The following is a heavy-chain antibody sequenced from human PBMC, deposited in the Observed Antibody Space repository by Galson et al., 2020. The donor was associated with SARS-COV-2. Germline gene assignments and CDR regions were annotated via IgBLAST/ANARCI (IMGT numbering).Heavy chain of an antibody. CDR2: IWYDGSNK. Sequence: GGSLRLSCAASGFTFSSYGMHWVRQAPGKGLEWVAVIWYDGSNKYYADSVKGRFTISRDNSKNTLYLQMNSLRAEDTAVYYCAKSYYDSSDYLAYYFDYWGQGTLVTVSS. CDR3: AKSYYDSSDYLAYYFDY. J-gene: IGHJ4*02. CDR1: GFTFSSYG. D-gene: IGHD3-22*01. V-gene: IGHV3-33*06.